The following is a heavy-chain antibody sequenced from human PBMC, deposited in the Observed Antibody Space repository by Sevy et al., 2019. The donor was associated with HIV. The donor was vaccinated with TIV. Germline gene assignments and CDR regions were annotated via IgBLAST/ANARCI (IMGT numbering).Heavy chain of an antibody. J-gene: IGHJ4*02. CDR3: GRTSPRGGFDY. CDR2: INPSDVST. Sequence: ASVKFSCKASGYTFTNYYMHWVRQAPGQGLEWMGIINPSDVSTIYAQKFQGRVTMTRDTSTSTVYMELSSLRSDDTAVYYCGRTSPRGGFDYWGQGALVTVSS. D-gene: IGHD3-16*01. V-gene: IGHV1-46*03. CDR1: GYTFTNYY.